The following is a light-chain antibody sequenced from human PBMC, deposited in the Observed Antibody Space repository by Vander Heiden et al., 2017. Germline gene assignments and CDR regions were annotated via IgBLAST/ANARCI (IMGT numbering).Light chain of an antibody. CDR2: VNSDGSH. CDR3: QTWGSGIRV. J-gene: IGLJ3*02. CDR1: GGHTTYA. V-gene: IGLV4-69*01. Sequence: QSFLTQSPSPSASLGASVNLTCTLSGGHTTYAIAWHQKQSEKGPRFLMKVNSDGSHTKGDGIPDRFSGSTSGSERYLTISSLQSDDEADYYCQTWGSGIRVFGGGTKLTVL.